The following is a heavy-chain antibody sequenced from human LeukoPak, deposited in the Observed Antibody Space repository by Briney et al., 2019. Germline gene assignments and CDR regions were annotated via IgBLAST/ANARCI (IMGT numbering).Heavy chain of an antibody. CDR3: AKARDGYNYGGDY. CDR1: GFTFSSYG. Sequence: PGGSLRLSCAASGFTFSSYGMHWVRQAPGKGLEWVAFIRYDGSNKYYADSVKDRFTISRDNSKNTLYLQMNSLRAEDTAVYYCAKARDGYNYGGDYWGQGTLVTVSS. CDR2: IRYDGSNK. J-gene: IGHJ4*02. D-gene: IGHD5-24*01. V-gene: IGHV3-30*02.